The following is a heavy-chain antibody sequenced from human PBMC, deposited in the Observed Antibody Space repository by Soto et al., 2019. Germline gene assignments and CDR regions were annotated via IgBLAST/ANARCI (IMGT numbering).Heavy chain of an antibody. J-gene: IGHJ6*03. CDR2: INAGNGNT. Sequence: QVPLVQSGAEVKKPGASVKVSCKASGYTFTSYAMHWVRQAPGQRLEWMGWINAGNGNTKYSQKFQGRVIITRDTXASTAYMELSSLRSEDTAVYYCAKGYYYYYMDVWGKGTTVTVSS. CDR1: GYTFTSYA. V-gene: IGHV1-3*01. CDR3: AKGYYYYYMDV.